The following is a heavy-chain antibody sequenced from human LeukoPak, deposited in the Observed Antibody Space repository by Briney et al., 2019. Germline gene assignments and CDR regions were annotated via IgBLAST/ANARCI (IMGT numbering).Heavy chain of an antibody. D-gene: IGHD2-2*02. Sequence: GASVKVSCKASGYTFTSYDINWVRQATGQGLEWMGWMNPNSGNTGYAQKFQGRVTMTRNTSISTVYMELSSLRSEDTAVYYCAREVPAPINDYYYYGMDVWGQGTTVTVSS. CDR2: MNPNSGNT. V-gene: IGHV1-8*01. CDR3: AREVPAPINDYYYYGMDV. CDR1: GYTFTSYD. J-gene: IGHJ6*02.